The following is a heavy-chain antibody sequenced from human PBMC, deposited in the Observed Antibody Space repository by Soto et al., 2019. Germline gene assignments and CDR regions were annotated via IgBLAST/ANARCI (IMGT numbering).Heavy chain of an antibody. CDR3: AKTATGWFSAFDI. D-gene: IGHD6-19*01. CDR2: ISGSGGTT. CDR1: GFTFSSYA. J-gene: IGHJ3*02. Sequence: EVQLLESGGGLVQPGGSLRLSCAASGFTFSSYAMSWVRQAPGKGLEWVSAISGSGGTTYYADSVKGRFTFSRDNSKNTLYLQMNSLRAEDTAVSYCAKTATGWFSAFDIWGQGTMVTVSS. V-gene: IGHV3-23*01.